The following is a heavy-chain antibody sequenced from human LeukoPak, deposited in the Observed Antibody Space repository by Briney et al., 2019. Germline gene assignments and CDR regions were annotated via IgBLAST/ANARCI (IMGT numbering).Heavy chain of an antibody. Sequence: SETLSHTCTVSGGSVSSSSYYWGWIRQPPGRGREWIGTIFYTGSTYYNPSLKSRVTISVDTSKNQFSLKVTSVTAADTAVYYCARSDFSMYTWFDPWGQGTQVTVSS. CDR3: ARSDFSMYTWFDP. J-gene: IGHJ5*02. D-gene: IGHD3-3*01. V-gene: IGHV4-39*01. CDR1: GGSVSSSSYY. CDR2: IFYTGST.